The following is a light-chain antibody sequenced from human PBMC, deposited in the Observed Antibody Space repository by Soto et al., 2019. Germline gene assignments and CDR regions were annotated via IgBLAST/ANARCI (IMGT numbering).Light chain of an antibody. V-gene: IGLV2-14*01. J-gene: IGLJ2*01. Sequence: QSALTQPASVSGSPGQSITISCTGTSSDVGSYKYVSWYQHYPGKAPKLIIYEVRNRPSGVSDRFSGSKSGNTASLTISGLQAEHEADYYCISYTTSSTVVFGGGTKLTVL. CDR2: EVR. CDR3: ISYTTSSTVV. CDR1: SSDVGSYKY.